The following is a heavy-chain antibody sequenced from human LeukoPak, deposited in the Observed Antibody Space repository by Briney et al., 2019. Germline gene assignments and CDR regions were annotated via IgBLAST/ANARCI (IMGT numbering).Heavy chain of an antibody. CDR1: GYTFTSYA. J-gene: IGHJ4*02. D-gene: IGHD2-15*01. V-gene: IGHV1-3*02. CDR2: SNAGNGNT. CDR3: ARGYCSGGSCQLDY. Sequence: ASVKVSCKASGYTFTSYAMHWVRQAPGQRLEWMGWSNAGNGNTKYSQEFQGRVTITRDTSASTAYMELSSLRSEDTAVYYCARGYCSGGSCQLDYWGQGTLVTVSS.